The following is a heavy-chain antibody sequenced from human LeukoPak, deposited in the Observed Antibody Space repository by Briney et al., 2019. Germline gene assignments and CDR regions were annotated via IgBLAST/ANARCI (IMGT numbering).Heavy chain of an antibody. CDR2: ISWNSGYI. D-gene: IGHD6-19*01. J-gene: IGHJ4*02. Sequence: GGSLRLSCAASGFTFDNYAMHWVRQAPGKGLEWLSIISWNSGYIGYADSVKGRFTISRDNAKKSLDLQMISLRAEDTAFHYCAKVRGTYSSGYFFDYWGQGTLVTVSS. CDR3: AKVRGTYSSGYFFDY. V-gene: IGHV3-9*01. CDR1: GFTFDNYA.